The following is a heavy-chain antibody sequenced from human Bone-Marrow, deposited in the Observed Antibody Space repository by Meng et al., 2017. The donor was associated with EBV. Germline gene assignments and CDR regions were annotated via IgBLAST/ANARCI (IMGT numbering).Heavy chain of an antibody. V-gene: IGHV1-18*01. CDR1: GYTFSNYG. Sequence: QVQRVQSGAEVKKAGASVKVFCKASGYTFSNYGIAWVRQAPGQGLEWMGWISGYDGNTNYEQKFQGRVTMTTDTSTSTAYMDLRSLRSDDTAVYYCARIGRFCGGDCYADYWGQGTLVTVSS. CDR2: ISGYDGNT. D-gene: IGHD2-21*01. J-gene: IGHJ4*02. CDR3: ARIGRFCGGDCYADY.